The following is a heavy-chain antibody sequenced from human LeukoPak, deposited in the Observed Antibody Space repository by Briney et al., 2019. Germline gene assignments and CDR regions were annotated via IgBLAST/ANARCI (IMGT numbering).Heavy chain of an antibody. Sequence: GGSLRLSCAASGFTFDTFGMHWVRRAPGQGLEWLSYISYSGRGIYYADSVKGRFTISRDNDENSLYLQMSSLRDEDKAVYYCAREDSGYYYYMDFWGEGTTVTVSS. D-gene: IGHD3-10*01. V-gene: IGHV3-48*02. CDR2: ISYSGRGI. J-gene: IGHJ6*03. CDR3: AREDSGYYYYMDF. CDR1: GFTFDTFG.